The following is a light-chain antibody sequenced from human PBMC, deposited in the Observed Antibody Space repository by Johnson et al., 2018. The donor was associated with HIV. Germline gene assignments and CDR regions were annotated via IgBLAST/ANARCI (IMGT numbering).Light chain of an antibody. CDR2: ENN. J-gene: IGLJ1*01. Sequence: QSVLTQPPSVSAAPGQKVTISCSGSSSNIGNNYVSWYQHLPGTAPKLLIYENNKRPSGIPDRFSASKSGTSATLDITGLQTGDEADYYCATWDSSLGAHYVFGTGTKVTVL. CDR1: SSNIGNNY. V-gene: IGLV1-51*02. CDR3: ATWDSSLGAHYV.